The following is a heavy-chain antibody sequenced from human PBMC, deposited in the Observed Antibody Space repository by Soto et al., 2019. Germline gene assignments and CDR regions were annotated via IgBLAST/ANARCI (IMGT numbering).Heavy chain of an antibody. Sequence: PSETLSLTCTVSGGSISSYYWSWIRQPPGKGLEWIGYMYNTGSTIYNPSLKSRVTISVDTSKNQFSLKLSSVTAADTAVYYCARAHYDFWSGSPLYYFDYWGQGTLVTVSS. CDR2: MYNTGST. D-gene: IGHD3-3*01. J-gene: IGHJ4*02. CDR1: GGSISSYY. CDR3: ARAHYDFWSGSPLYYFDY. V-gene: IGHV4-59*01.